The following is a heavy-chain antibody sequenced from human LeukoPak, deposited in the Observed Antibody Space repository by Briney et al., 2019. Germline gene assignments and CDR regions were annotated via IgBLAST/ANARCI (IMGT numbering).Heavy chain of an antibody. J-gene: IGHJ4*02. Sequence: GGSLRLSCAASGFTFSSYAMSWVRQAPGKGLEWVSAISGSGGSTYYADSVKGRFTISRDNSKNTLYLQMNSLRAEDTAVYYCARVRFRAGTRDYWGQGTLVTVSS. D-gene: IGHD6-19*01. V-gene: IGHV3-23*01. CDR3: ARVRFRAGTRDY. CDR2: ISGSGGST. CDR1: GFTFSSYA.